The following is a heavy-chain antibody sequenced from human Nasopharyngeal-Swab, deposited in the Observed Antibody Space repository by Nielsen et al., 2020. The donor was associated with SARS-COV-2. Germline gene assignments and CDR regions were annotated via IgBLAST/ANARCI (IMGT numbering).Heavy chain of an antibody. J-gene: IGHJ4*02. D-gene: IGHD3-3*01. CDR1: GGTFSSYA. CDR3: AREAYRITIFGVATPGGYFDY. V-gene: IGHV1-69*13. CDR2: IIPIFGTA. Sequence: SSVQVSCKASGGTFSSYAISWVRQPPAQGLEWMGGIIPIFGTANYAQKFQGRVTITADESTSTAYMELSSLRSEDTAVYYCAREAYRITIFGVATPGGYFDYWGQGTLVTVSS.